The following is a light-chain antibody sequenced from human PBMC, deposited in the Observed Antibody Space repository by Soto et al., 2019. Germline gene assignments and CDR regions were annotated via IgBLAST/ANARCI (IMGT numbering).Light chain of an antibody. CDR3: QHYNNLPPT. J-gene: IGKJ3*01. V-gene: IGKV1-33*01. Sequence: DIKITQSPSSLSASVGDRVTISCQASQDISNSLNWYQQKPGKAPELLIYDAYNLETGVPSRFSGSGTGTDFTLTINSLQPEDIATYYCQHYNNLPPTFGPGTNVDVK. CDR2: DAY. CDR1: QDISNS.